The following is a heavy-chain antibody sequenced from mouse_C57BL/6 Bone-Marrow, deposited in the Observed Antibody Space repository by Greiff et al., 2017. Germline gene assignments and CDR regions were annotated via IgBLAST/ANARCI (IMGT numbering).Heavy chain of an antibody. CDR1: GYTFTSYD. CDR2: IYPRDGST. Sequence: VQLQQSGPELVKPGASVKLSCKASGYTFTSYDINWVKQRPGQGLEWIGWIYPRDGSTKYNEKFKGKATLTVDTSSSTAYMELHSLTAEDSAVYFCGRDYGSSYWDFDVWGTGTTVTVSS. V-gene: IGHV1-85*01. CDR3: GRDYGSSYWDFDV. D-gene: IGHD1-1*01. J-gene: IGHJ1*03.